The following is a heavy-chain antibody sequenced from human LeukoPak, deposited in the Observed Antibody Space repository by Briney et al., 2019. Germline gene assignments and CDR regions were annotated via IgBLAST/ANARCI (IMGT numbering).Heavy chain of an antibody. CDR3: ARGDWFDP. CDR2: ISYDGSNK. Sequence: PGGSLRLSCAASGFTFSSYAMHWVRQAPGKGLEGVAVISYDGSNKYYADSVKGRFTISRDNSKNTLYLQMNSLRAEDTAVYYCARGDWFDPWGQGTLVTVSS. V-gene: IGHV3-30-3*01. J-gene: IGHJ5*02. CDR1: GFTFSSYA.